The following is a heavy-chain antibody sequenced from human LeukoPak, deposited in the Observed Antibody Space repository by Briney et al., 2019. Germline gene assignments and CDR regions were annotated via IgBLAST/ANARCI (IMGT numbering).Heavy chain of an antibody. CDR3: ARGYYDFWSGYYSGMGWDH. CDR1: GGSITSYY. J-gene: IGHJ4*02. V-gene: IGHV4-59*01. Sequence: SSETLSLTCTVSGGSITSYYWSWIRQPPGKGLEWIGYIYQSGSTNYNPSLKSRVTISVEPSKNQFSLKLSSVTAADTAVYYCARGYYDFWSGYYSGMGWDHWGQGTLVTVSS. D-gene: IGHD3-3*01. CDR2: IYQSGST.